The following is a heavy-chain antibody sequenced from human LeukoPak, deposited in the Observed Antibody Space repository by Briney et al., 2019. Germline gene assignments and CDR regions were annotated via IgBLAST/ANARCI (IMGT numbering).Heavy chain of an antibody. CDR2: IYYTGTT. D-gene: IGHD3-10*01. CDR3: ARDPPGSGSYYDY. Sequence: NPSQTLSLTCTVSGGSISSDGYYWSWFRQPPGKGLECIGYIYYTGTTNYNPSLKSRVTISVDTSKNQFSLKLNSVTAADTAVYYCARDPPGSGSYYDYWGQGTLVTVSP. J-gene: IGHJ4*02. V-gene: IGHV4-61*08. CDR1: GGSISSDGYY.